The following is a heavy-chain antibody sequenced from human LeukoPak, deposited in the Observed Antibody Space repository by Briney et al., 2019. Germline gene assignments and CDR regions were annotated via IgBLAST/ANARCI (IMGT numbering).Heavy chain of an antibody. CDR3: ARDAYYYGSGSSFIYYYYYGMDV. CDR2: MNPNSGNT. D-gene: IGHD3-10*01. J-gene: IGHJ6*02. Sequence: ASVKVSCKASGYTFTGYYMHWVRQAPGQGLEWMGWMNPNSGNTGYAQKFQGRVTMTRNTSISTAYMELSSLRSEDTAVYYCARDAYYYGSGSSFIYYYYYGMDVWGQGTTVTVSS. CDR1: GYTFTGYY. V-gene: IGHV1-8*02.